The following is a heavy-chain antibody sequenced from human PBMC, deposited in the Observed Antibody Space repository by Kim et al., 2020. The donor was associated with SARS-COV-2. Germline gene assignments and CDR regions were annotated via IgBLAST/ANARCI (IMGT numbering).Heavy chain of an antibody. V-gene: IGHV4-4*02. D-gene: IGHD3-16*01. Sequence: SETLSLTCAVPGGSISSSNWWSWVRQPPGKGLEWIGEIYHSGSTNYNPSLKSRVTISVDKSKNQFSLKLSSVTAADTAVYYCASFLRFGNRDWFDPWGQGTLVTVSS. CDR1: GGSISSSNW. CDR2: IYHSGST. CDR3: ASFLRFGNRDWFDP. J-gene: IGHJ5*02.